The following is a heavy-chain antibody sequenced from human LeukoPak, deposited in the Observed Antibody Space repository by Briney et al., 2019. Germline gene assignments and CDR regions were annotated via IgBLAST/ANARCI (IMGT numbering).Heavy chain of an antibody. CDR1: GFTFSNYV. J-gene: IGHJ4*02. D-gene: IGHD3-9*01. V-gene: IGHV3-23*01. CDR3: AKDFLDQGLRYFDPSDY. Sequence: GGSLRLSCAASGFTFSNYVMSWVRQAPGKGLELVSTISGSGGTTYYADSVKSRFTISRDNSKNTLFLQMNSLRAEDTAVYYCAKDFLDQGLRYFDPSDYWGQGTLVTVSS. CDR2: ISGSGGTT.